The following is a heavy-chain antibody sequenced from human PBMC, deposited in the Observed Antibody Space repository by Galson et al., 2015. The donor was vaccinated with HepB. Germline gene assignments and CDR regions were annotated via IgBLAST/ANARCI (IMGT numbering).Heavy chain of an antibody. J-gene: IGHJ4*02. CDR2: IGGSGGST. CDR1: GFAFSSYA. Sequence: SLRLSCAASGFAFSSYAMSWVRQAPGKGLEWVSGIGGSGGSTYYADSVKGRFTISRDNSKNTLYLQMNSLRAEDTAVYYCAKEGFGVVIMSNPFDYWGQGTLVTVSS. V-gene: IGHV3-23*01. D-gene: IGHD3-3*01. CDR3: AKEGFGVVIMSNPFDY.